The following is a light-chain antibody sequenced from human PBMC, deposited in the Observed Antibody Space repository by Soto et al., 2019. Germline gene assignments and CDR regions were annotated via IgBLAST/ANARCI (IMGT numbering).Light chain of an antibody. V-gene: IGKV1-5*03. J-gene: IGKJ1*01. CDR3: QQYNSYSRT. CDR1: QSISSY. CDR2: KAS. Sequence: DIQMTHSPSSLSASVGDRVTITCRASQSISSYLNWYQQKPGKAPKLLIYKASSLESGVPSRFSGSGSGTEFTLTISSLQPDDFATYYCQQYNSYSRTFGQGTKVDI.